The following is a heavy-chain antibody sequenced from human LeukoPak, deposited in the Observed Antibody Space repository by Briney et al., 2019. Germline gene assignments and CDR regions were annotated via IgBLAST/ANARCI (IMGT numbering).Heavy chain of an antibody. J-gene: IGHJ4*02. CDR2: IGFSSSSI. D-gene: IGHD4-11*01. CDR1: EFTFSSFW. V-gene: IGHV3-48*02. CDR3: ARDHVYSFHY. Sequence: PGESLRLSCAASEFTFSSFWMHWVRQAAGKGLEWISYIGFSSSSIYTADSVKGRFTISRDNAKNSLYLQMNSLRDEDTAVYYCARDHVYSFHYWGQGTLVTVSS.